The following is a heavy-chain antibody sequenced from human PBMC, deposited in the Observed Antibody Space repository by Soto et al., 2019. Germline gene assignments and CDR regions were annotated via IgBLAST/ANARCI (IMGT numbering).Heavy chain of an antibody. D-gene: IGHD1-26*01. J-gene: IGHJ4*02. Sequence: QVQLVQSGTVVQRRGSSVKVSCQASGGTFSSHGMAWVRQAPGQGLEWMGGIIPTFGTPTYAPKFQGRVTITADKSTNTAYMELSSLSSEDTGVYYCASERSAQYFDFRGQGTLITVSS. V-gene: IGHV1-69*06. CDR1: GGTFSSHG. CDR3: ASERSAQYFDF. CDR2: IIPTFGTP.